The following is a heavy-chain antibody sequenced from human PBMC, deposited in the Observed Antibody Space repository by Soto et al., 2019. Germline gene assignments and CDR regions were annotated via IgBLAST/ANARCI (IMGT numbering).Heavy chain of an antibody. V-gene: IGHV3-30*19. CDR2: ISYDGEKK. CDR1: GFTCRNYG. CDR3: GEKIMGYPARPHAIDV. D-gene: IGHD2-8*01. J-gene: IGHJ6*02. Sequence: SLRLSCTRSGFTCRNYGLHWVRQAPGKGLEWGGLISYDGEKKYYTDSARGRFTVSRDNVKNTVFLQMDSLRPEDTAVYYCGEKIMGYPARPHAIDVCGQGTRVTVSS.